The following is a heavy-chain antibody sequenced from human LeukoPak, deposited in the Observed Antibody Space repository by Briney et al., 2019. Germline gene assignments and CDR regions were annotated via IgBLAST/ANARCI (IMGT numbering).Heavy chain of an antibody. Sequence: SETLSLTCTVSGGSISSSSYYWGWIRQPPGKGLEWIGSIYYSGSTYYNPSLKSRVTISVDTSKNQFSLKLSSVTAADTAVYYCARGLGPRPDYWGQGTLVTVSS. CDR2: IYYSGST. J-gene: IGHJ4*02. V-gene: IGHV4-39*01. CDR3: ARGLGPRPDY. CDR1: GGSISSSSYY.